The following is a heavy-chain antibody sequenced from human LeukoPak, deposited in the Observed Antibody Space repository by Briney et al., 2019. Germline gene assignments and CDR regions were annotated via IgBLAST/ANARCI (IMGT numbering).Heavy chain of an antibody. Sequence: SETLSLTCAVSDYSISSGYYWGWIRQSPGKGLEWIGSIYHSGNTYFNPSPKSRVTISVDTSKNQFSLKLSSGTAADTAIYYCARHVHSSTYYSAFGLWGQGTMVTVSS. CDR1: DYSISSGYY. CDR3: ARHVHSSTYYSAFGL. V-gene: IGHV4-38-2*01. CDR2: IYHSGNT. J-gene: IGHJ3*01. D-gene: IGHD1-26*01.